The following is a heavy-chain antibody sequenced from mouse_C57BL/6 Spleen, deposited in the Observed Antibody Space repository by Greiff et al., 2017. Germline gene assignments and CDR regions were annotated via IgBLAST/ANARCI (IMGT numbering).Heavy chain of an antibody. V-gene: IGHV5-9-1*02. J-gene: IGHJ2*01. CDR3: TRDGSYYFDY. Sequence: EVQRVESGEGLVKPGGSLKLSCAASGFTFSSYAMSWVRQTPEKRLEWVAYISSGGDYLYYADTVKGRFTISRDNARNTLYLQMSSLKSEDTAMYYCTRDGSYYFDYWGQGTTLTVSS. CDR1: GFTFSSYA. CDR2: ISSGGDYL. D-gene: IGHD2-3*01.